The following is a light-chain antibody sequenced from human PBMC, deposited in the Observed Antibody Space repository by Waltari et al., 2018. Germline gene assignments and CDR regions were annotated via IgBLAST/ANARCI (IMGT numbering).Light chain of an antibody. CDR3: CSYAGSSSYV. CDR2: DVS. J-gene: IGLJ1*01. CDR1: SSDVGGDTY. Sequence: QSALTQPASVSGSPGQSITISCTGTSSDVGGDTYVSWYQQHPGKAPKLMIYDVSKRPSGVSNRFSGSKSGNTASLTISGLQAEDEADYYCCSYAGSSSYVFGTGTKVTVL. V-gene: IGLV2-23*02.